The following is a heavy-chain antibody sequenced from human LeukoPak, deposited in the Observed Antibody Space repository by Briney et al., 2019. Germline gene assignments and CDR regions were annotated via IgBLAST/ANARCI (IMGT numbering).Heavy chain of an antibody. V-gene: IGHV4-4*07. Sequence: SETLSLTCTVSGGSISSYYWSWIRQPAGKGLEWIGRISTSGSTNYNPSLKSRVTISVDTSKNQFSLKLSSVTAADTAVYYCAREDYGDYIHYFYYYMDVWGKGTTVTVSS. CDR3: AREDYGDYIHYFYYYMDV. D-gene: IGHD4-17*01. J-gene: IGHJ6*03. CDR1: GGSISSYY. CDR2: ISTSGST.